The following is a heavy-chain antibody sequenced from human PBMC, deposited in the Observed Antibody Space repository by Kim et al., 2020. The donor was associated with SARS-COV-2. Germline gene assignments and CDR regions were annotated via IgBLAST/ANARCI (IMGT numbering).Heavy chain of an antibody. CDR1: GFTFSSYD. Sequence: GGSLRLSCAASGFTFSSYDMHWVRQATGKGLEWVSAIGTAGDTYYPGSVKGRFTISRENAKNSLYLQMNSLRAGDTAVYYCARGEYSSSWLRPYYYYGIDVWGQGTTVTVSS. V-gene: IGHV3-13*04. CDR2: IGTAGDT. J-gene: IGHJ6*02. D-gene: IGHD6-13*01. CDR3: ARGEYSSSWLRPYYYYGIDV.